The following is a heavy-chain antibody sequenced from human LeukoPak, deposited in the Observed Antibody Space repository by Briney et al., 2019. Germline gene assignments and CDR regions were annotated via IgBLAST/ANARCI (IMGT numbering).Heavy chain of an antibody. V-gene: IGHV4-38-2*01. CDR1: GYSISSGYY. D-gene: IGHD3-10*01. CDR3: ARLVWFGESDY. CDR2: IYHSGST. J-gene: IGHJ4*02. Sequence: PSETLSLTCAVSGYSISSGYYWGWIRQPPGKGLEWIGSIYHSGSTYYNPSLKSRVTISVDTSKNQFSLKLSSVTAADTAVYYCARLVWFGESDYWGRGTLVTVSS.